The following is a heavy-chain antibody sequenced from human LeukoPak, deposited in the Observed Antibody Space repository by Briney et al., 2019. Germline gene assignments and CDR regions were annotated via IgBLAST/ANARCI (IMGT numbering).Heavy chain of an antibody. V-gene: IGHV1-2*02. J-gene: IGHJ5*02. CDR1: GYTFIAYY. CDR2: INPNSGGT. Sequence: ASVKVSCKASGYTFIAYYMHWVRQAPGQGLEWMGWINPNSGGTNYAQKFQGRVTMTRDTSISTAYMDLSRLRSDDTAVYYCARGMGVLVPAATWFDPWGQGTLVTVSS. D-gene: IGHD2-2*01. CDR3: ARGMGVLVPAATWFDP.